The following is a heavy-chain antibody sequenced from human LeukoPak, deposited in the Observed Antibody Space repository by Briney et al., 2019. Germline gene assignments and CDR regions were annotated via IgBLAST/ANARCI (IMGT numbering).Heavy chain of an antibody. V-gene: IGHV4-39*07. CDR3: ASTYYDFWSGRGSFDY. CDR2: IYYSGST. CDR1: GGSISSSSYY. J-gene: IGHJ4*02. Sequence: SETLSLTCTVSGGSISSSSYYWGWIRQPPGKGLEWIGSIYYSGSTYYNPSLKSRVTISVDTSKNQFSLKLSSVTAADTAVYYCASTYYDFWSGRGSFDYWGQGTLVTVSS. D-gene: IGHD3-3*01.